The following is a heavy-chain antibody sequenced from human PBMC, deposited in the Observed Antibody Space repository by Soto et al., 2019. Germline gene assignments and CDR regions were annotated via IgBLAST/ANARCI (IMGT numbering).Heavy chain of an antibody. D-gene: IGHD7-27*01. J-gene: IGHJ4*02. CDR2: IWYDGSNT. CDR3: VRDLLGSGGHFDY. CDR1: GFIFSSFG. V-gene: IGHV3-33*01. Sequence: LRLSCAASGFIFSSFGMHWVRQAPGKGLEWVAHIWYDGSNTYYADSVKGRFTISRDNSRNTLYPQMNSLRAEDTAVYHCVRDLLGSGGHFDYWGQGTPVTVSS.